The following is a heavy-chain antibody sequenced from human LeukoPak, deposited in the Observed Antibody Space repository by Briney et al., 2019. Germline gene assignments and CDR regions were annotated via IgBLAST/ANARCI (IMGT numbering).Heavy chain of an antibody. J-gene: IGHJ3*02. Sequence: GGSLRLSCAASGFTFSSYSMHWVRQAPGKGLEWVAVIWYDGSNKYYADSVKGRFTISRDNSKNTLYLQMNSLRAEDTAVYYCARGELAAVDTAGLDIWGQGTMVTVSS. CDR3: ARGELAAVDTAGLDI. V-gene: IGHV3-33*01. D-gene: IGHD6-13*01. CDR2: IWYDGSNK. CDR1: GFTFSSYS.